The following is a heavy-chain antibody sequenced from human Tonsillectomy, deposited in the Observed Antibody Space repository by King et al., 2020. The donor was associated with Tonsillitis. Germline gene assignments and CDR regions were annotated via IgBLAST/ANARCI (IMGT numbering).Heavy chain of an antibody. J-gene: IGHJ4*02. V-gene: IGHV3-48*01. D-gene: IGHD1-26*01. Sequence: VQLVESGGGLVQPGGSLRLSCAASGFSFSSYSMNWVRQAPGKGLEWVSYISSSTGTIYYADSVRGRFTNSRDNAKNSLYLHMNNLRAEDTAVYYCARDASGYSWGQGTLVIVSS. CDR1: GFSFSSYS. CDR3: ARDASGYS. CDR2: ISSSTGTI.